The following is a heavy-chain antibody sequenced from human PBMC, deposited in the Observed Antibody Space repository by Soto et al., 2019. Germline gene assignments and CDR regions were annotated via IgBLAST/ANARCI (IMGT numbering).Heavy chain of an antibody. Sequence: ASVKVSWKASGGTFRSYAISWVRQAPGQGLEWMGGIIPIFGTANYAQKFQGRVTITADESTSTAYMELSSLRSEDTAVYYCARPIAANYYYYGMDVWGQGTTVTVSS. CDR3: ARPIAANYYYYGMDV. CDR2: IIPIFGTA. J-gene: IGHJ6*02. D-gene: IGHD6-25*01. CDR1: GGTFRSYA. V-gene: IGHV1-69*13.